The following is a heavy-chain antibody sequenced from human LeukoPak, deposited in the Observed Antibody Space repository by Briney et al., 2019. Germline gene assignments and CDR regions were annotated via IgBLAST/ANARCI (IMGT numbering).Heavy chain of an antibody. CDR2: IYYSGST. V-gene: IGHV4-59*01. CDR3: ARTGKYGSGWYVPSTPFDY. CDR1: GGSISSYY. D-gene: IGHD6-19*01. J-gene: IGHJ4*02. Sequence: SETLSLTCTVSGGSISSYYWSWIRQPPGKGLEWIGYIYYSGSTNYNPSLKSRVTISVDTSKNQFSLKLSSVTAADTAVYYCARTGKYGSGWYVPSTPFDYWGQGTLVTVSS.